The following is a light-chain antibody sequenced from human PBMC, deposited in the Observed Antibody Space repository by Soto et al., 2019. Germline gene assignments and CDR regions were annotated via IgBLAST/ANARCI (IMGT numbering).Light chain of an antibody. Sequence: IGLTQSPGTLSLSPGERATLSCRASQSVRSSYLAWYQQKPGQAPRLLIYGASSRATGIPDRFSGTGSGTDFTLTISRLEPEDCAVYYCQQYGSSAYTFGQGTKLEIK. V-gene: IGKV3-20*01. CDR2: GAS. CDR3: QQYGSSAYT. CDR1: QSVRSSY. J-gene: IGKJ2*01.